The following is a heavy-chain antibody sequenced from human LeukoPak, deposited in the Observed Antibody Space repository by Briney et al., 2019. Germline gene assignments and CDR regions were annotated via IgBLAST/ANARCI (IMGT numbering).Heavy chain of an antibody. CDR3: ARAGYSSSWYDDWSDP. CDR1: GGTFSSYT. V-gene: IGHV1-69*02. J-gene: IGHJ5*02. D-gene: IGHD6-13*01. CDR2: IIPILGIA. Sequence: GSSVKVSCKASGGTFSSYTISWVRQAPGQGLEWMGRIIPILGIANYAQKFQGRVTITADKSTSTAYMELSSLRSEDTAVYYCARAGYSSSWYDDWSDPWGQGTLATVSS.